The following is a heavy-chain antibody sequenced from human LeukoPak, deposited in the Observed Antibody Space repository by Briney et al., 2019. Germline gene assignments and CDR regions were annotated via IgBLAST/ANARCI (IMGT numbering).Heavy chain of an antibody. J-gene: IGHJ4*02. CDR2: IDPNSGGT. D-gene: IGHD4-17*01. CDR3: ARVPDTVSTSYYFCY. Sequence: ASVKVSCKASGYTFTGYCMHWVRQAPGQGLEWMGWIDPNSGGTKYPQKFQGRLSMTRDTSISTAYVELSRLRSDDTAVYYCARVPDTVSTSYYFCYWGQGTLVTVSS. V-gene: IGHV1-2*02. CDR1: GYTFTGYC.